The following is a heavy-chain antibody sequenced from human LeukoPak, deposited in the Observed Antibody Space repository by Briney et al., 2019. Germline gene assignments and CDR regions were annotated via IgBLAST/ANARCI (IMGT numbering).Heavy chain of an antibody. CDR2: IYYSGST. V-gene: IGHV4-31*03. D-gene: IGHD3-22*01. Sequence: PSETLSLTCTVSGGSISSGGYYWSWLRQHPGKGLEWIGYIYYSGSTYYNPSLKSRVTISVDTSKNQFSLKLSSVTAADTAVYYCARDTYDSSGLLGYWGQGTLVTVSS. CDR3: ARDTYDSSGLLGY. J-gene: IGHJ4*02. CDR1: GGSISSGGYY.